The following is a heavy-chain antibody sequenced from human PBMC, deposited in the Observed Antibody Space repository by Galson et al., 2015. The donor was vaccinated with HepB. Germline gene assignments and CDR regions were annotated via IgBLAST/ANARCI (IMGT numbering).Heavy chain of an antibody. CDR2: ISGGGYTT. D-gene: IGHD3-22*01. Sequence: SLRLSCAASGFTFSTFSRYGMSWVRQAPGKGLEWLSAISGGGYTTYYADSVKGRFTISRDKSKNTLYLQMNSLRAEDTAVYYCAKDYVGNSGYPPDYWGQGTLVTVSS. V-gene: IGHV3-23*01. J-gene: IGHJ4*02. CDR3: AKDYVGNSGYPPDY. CDR1: GFTFSTFSRYG.